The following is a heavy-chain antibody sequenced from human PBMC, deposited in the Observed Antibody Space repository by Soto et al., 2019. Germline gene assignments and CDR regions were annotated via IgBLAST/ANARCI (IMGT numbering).Heavy chain of an antibody. CDR3: AKRMVRGVIQERYYFDY. J-gene: IGHJ4*02. CDR1: GFTFSSYA. CDR2: ISGSGGST. Sequence: GGSLRLSCAASGFTFSSYAMSWVRQAPGKGLEWVSAISGSGGSTYYADSVKGRFTISRDNSKNTLYLQMNSLRAEDTAVYYCAKRMVRGVIQERYYFDYWGQGTLVTVSS. V-gene: IGHV3-23*01. D-gene: IGHD3-10*01.